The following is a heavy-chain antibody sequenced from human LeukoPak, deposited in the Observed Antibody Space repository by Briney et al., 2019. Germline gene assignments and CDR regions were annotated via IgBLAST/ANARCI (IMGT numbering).Heavy chain of an antibody. CDR2: INPNRGGT. CDR3: ARATEGGYHY. J-gene: IGHJ4*02. Sequence: LEYMGWINPNRGGTNSTQKFQGRVTMTRDTSISTAYMELSRLRSDDTAVYYCARATEGGYHYWGQGTLVTVSS. V-gene: IGHV1-2*02. D-gene: IGHD3-22*01.